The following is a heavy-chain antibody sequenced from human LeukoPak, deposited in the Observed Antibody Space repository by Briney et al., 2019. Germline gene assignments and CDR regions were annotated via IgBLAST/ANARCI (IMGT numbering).Heavy chain of an antibody. V-gene: IGHV4-39*01. CDR3: ACFWSGPYYFDY. D-gene: IGHD3-3*01. CDR2: IYYSGST. Sequence: PSETLSLTCTVSGGSISSSSYYWGWIRQPPGKGLEWIGSIYYSGSTYYNPSLKSRVTIFVDTSKNQFSLKLSSVTAADTAVYYCACFWSGPYYFDYWGQGTLVTVSS. J-gene: IGHJ4*02. CDR1: GGSISSSSYY.